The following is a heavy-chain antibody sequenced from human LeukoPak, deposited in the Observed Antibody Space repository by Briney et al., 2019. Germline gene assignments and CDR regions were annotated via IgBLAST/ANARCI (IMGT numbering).Heavy chain of an antibody. J-gene: IGHJ4*02. CDR2: INPNSGGT. CDR1: GYTFTGYY. CDR3: ARDPLVGASDY. Sequence: ASVKVSCKASGYTFTGYYMHWVRQAPGQGLEGMGLINPNSGGTSYAQKFQVRVTINRDTSISTAYLELSRLRSDDTAVYYCARDPLVGASDYWGQGTLVTVSS. D-gene: IGHD1-26*01. V-gene: IGHV1-2*02.